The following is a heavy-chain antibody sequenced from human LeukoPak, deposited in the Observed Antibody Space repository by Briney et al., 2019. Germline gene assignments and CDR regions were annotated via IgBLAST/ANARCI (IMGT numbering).Heavy chain of an antibody. CDR3: ARGSPYCSSTSCYVGDY. J-gene: IGHJ4*02. D-gene: IGHD2-2*01. Sequence: ASVKVSCKAPGYTFTSYGISWVRQAPGQGLEWMGWISAYNGNTNYAQKLQGRVTMTTDTSTSTAYMELRSLRSDDTAVYYCARGSPYCSSTSCYVGDYWGQGTLVTVSS. CDR2: ISAYNGNT. CDR1: GYTFTSYG. V-gene: IGHV1-18*04.